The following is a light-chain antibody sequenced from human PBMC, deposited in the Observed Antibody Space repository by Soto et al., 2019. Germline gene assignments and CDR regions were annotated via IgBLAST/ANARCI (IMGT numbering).Light chain of an antibody. J-gene: IGLJ3*02. V-gene: IGLV1-47*01. CDR3: AAWDDTLSGVV. Sequence: QSVVTQPPSASGTPGQRVTISCSGSSSNIGSNYVYWYQQFPGTAPKLLMYRNNQRPSGVPDRFSGSKSGTSASLAISGLRSEDDADYYCAAWDDTLSGVVFGGGTKLTVL. CDR2: RNN. CDR1: SSNIGSNY.